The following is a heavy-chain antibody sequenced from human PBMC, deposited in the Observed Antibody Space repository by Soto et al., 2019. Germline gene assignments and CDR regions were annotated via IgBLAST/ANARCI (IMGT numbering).Heavy chain of an antibody. CDR1: GFTFSSYA. J-gene: IGHJ6*02. V-gene: IGHV3-23*01. Sequence: GGSLRLSCAASGFTFSSYAMSWVRQAPGKGLEWVSAISVSDNSTYYADSVNGRSTISRDNSKNTLYLQMSSLRADDTAVYYCAPMGVWGQGTTVTVSS. CDR2: ISVSDNST. CDR3: APMGV.